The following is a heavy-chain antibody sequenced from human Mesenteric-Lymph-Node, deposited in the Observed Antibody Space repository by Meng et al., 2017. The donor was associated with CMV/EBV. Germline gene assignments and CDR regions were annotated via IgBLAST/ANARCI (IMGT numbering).Heavy chain of an antibody. CDR2: MYPGDYDI. Sequence: GSLRLSCKASGYNFLTHWIVWVRQMPGKGLEWMGIMYPGDYDIRYSPAFQGHVTFSADKSINTAYLQWSSLKASDTAMYYCARPGGTNDAVDIWGQGTMVTVSS. J-gene: IGHJ3*02. CDR3: ARPGGTNDAVDI. V-gene: IGHV5-51*01. D-gene: IGHD2-15*01. CDR1: GYNFLTHW.